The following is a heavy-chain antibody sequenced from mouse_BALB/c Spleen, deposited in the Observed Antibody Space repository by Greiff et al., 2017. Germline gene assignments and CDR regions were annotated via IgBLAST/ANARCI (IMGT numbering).Heavy chain of an antibody. Sequence: EVKLMESGGDLVKPGGSLKLSCAASGFTFSSYGMSWVRQTPDKRLEWVATISSGGSYTYYPDSVKGRFTISRDNAKNTLYLQMSSLKSEDTAMYYCARQGYYGSSSFYAMDYWGQGTSVTVSS. CDR3: ARQGYYGSSSFYAMDY. D-gene: IGHD1-1*01. CDR2: ISSGGSYT. J-gene: IGHJ4*01. CDR1: GFTFSSYG. V-gene: IGHV5-6*01.